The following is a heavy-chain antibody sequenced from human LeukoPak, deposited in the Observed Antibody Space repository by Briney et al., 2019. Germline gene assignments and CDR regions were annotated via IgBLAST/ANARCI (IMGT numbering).Heavy chain of an antibody. D-gene: IGHD6-13*01. CDR2: INHSGST. J-gene: IGHJ5*02. CDR1: GGSFSGYY. Sequence: SETLSLTCAVYGGSFSGYYWSWIRQPPGKGLEWIGEINHSGSTNYNPSLKSRVTISVDTSKNQSSLELSSVTAADTAVYYCARKRIIIAAAGTSWFGPWGQGTLVTVSS. CDR3: ARKRIIIAAAGTSWFGP. V-gene: IGHV4-34*01.